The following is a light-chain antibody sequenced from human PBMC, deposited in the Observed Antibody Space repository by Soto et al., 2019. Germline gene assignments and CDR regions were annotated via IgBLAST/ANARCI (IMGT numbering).Light chain of an antibody. V-gene: IGKV1-6*01. CDR3: LQDYNFPWT. CDR1: QGIGND. J-gene: IGKJ1*01. Sequence: AIQMTQSPSSLSASLGDRVTITCRASQGIGNDLGWHQQKPGNAPRLLIYAASTLQSGVPSRFSGSGSGTDFTLTISSLQPEDSATYYCLQDYNFPWTFGQGTKVEIK. CDR2: AAS.